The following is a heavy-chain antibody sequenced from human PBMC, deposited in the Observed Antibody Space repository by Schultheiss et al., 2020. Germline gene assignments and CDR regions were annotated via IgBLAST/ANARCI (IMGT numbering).Heavy chain of an antibody. V-gene: IGHV1-58*01. J-gene: IGHJ6*02. Sequence: KISCKASGFTFTSSAVQWVRQARGQRLEWIGWIVVGSGNTNYAQKFQERVTITRDMSTSTAYMELSSLRSEDTAVYYCARERGDYSRYYGMDVWGQGTTVTVSS. D-gene: IGHD4-11*01. CDR3: ARERGDYSRYYGMDV. CDR1: GFTFTSSA. CDR2: IVVGSGNT.